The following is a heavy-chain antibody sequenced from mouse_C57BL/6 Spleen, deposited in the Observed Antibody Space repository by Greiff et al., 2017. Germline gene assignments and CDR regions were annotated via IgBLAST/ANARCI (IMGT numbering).Heavy chain of an antibody. V-gene: IGHV1-54*01. J-gene: IGHJ2*01. CDR1: GYAFTNYL. D-gene: IGHD4-1*01. CDR2: INPGSGGT. Sequence: VQGVESGAELVRPGTSVKVSCKASGYAFTNYLIEWVKQRPGQGLEWIGVINPGSGGTNYNEKFKGKATLTADKSSSTAYMQLSSLTSEDSAVYFCARGDWDSGYWGQGTTLTVSS. CDR3: ARGDWDSGY.